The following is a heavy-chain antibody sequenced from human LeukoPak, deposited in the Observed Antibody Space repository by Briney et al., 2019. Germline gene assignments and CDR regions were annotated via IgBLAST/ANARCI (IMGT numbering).Heavy chain of an antibody. Sequence: PGGSLRLSCAASGFTFSSYSMNWVRQAAGKGLEWVSSISSSSSYIYYADSVKGRFTISRDNAKNSLYLQMNSLRAEDTAVYYCARDAAVASAFDIWGQGTMVTVSS. CDR3: ARDAAVASAFDI. CDR2: ISSSSSYI. D-gene: IGHD6-19*01. J-gene: IGHJ3*02. CDR1: GFTFSSYS. V-gene: IGHV3-21*01.